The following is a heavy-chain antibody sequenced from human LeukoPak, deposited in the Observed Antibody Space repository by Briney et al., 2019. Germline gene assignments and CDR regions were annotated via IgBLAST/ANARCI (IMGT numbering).Heavy chain of an antibody. V-gene: IGHV3-30*18. CDR1: GFTFSSYG. D-gene: IGHD2-2*01. CDR2: ISYDGSNK. CDR3: EKTLRYCSSTSCHYYYYYYGMDV. J-gene: IGHJ6*02. Sequence: PGGSLRLSCAASGFTFSSYGMHWVRQAPGKGLEWVAVISYDGSNKYYADSVKGRLTISRDNSKDTLYLQMNSLRAEDTALYYCEKTLRYCSSTSCHYYYYYYGMDVWGQGTTVTVSS.